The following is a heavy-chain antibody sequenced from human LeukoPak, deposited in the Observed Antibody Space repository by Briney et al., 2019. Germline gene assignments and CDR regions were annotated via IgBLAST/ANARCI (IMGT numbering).Heavy chain of an antibody. CDR2: IIPILGIA. CDR1: GYTFTAYY. Sequence: ASVKVSCKTSGYTFTAYYIHWVRQAPGQGLEWMGRIIPILGIANYAQKFQGRVTITADKSTSTAYMELSSLRSEDTAVYYCARDSASIRDWGQGTLVTVSS. D-gene: IGHD2-21*01. V-gene: IGHV1-69*04. J-gene: IGHJ4*02. CDR3: ARDSASIRD.